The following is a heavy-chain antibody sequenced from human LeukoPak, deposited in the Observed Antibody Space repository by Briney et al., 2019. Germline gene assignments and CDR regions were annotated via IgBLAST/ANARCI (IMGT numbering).Heavy chain of an antibody. CDR3: ARGTYSSGWYVNRGNWFDP. Sequence: PSETLSLTCAVSGGSISSSNWWSWIRQPPGKGLEWMGYIYYSGSTNYNPSLKSRVTISVDTSKNQFSLKLSSVTAADTAVYYCARGTYSSGWYVNRGNWFDPWGQGTLVTVSS. D-gene: IGHD6-19*01. CDR2: IYYSGST. CDR1: GGSISSSNW. V-gene: IGHV4-61*01. J-gene: IGHJ5*02.